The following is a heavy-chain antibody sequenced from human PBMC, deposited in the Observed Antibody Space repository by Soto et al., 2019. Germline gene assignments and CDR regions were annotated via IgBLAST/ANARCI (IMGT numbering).Heavy chain of an antibody. D-gene: IGHD6-13*01. CDR3: ARDSDSSSWYQWFDP. J-gene: IGHJ5*02. Sequence: QVQLVESGGGVVQPGRSLRLSCAASGFTFRSYAMHWVRQAPGKGLEWVAVISYDGSNKYYADSVKGRFTISRDNSKNTLYLQMNSLRAEDRAVYYCARDSDSSSWYQWFDPWGQGALVTVSS. CDR1: GFTFRSYA. V-gene: IGHV3-30-3*01. CDR2: ISYDGSNK.